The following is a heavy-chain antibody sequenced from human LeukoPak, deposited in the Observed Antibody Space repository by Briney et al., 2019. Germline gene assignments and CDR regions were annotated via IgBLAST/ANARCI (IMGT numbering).Heavy chain of an antibody. Sequence: ETLSLTCTVSGGSISSYHWSWIRQPPGKGLEWIGYIYYSGSTNYNPSLKSRVTISVDTSKNQFSLKLSSVTAADTAVYYCARLVRGVRKGWFDPWGQGTLLTVSS. J-gene: IGHJ5*02. CDR2: IYYSGST. CDR1: GGSISSYH. D-gene: IGHD3-10*01. V-gene: IGHV4-59*01. CDR3: ARLVRGVRKGWFDP.